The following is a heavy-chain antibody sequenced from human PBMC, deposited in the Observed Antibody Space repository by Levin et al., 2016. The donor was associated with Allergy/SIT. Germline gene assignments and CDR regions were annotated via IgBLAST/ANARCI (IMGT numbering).Heavy chain of an antibody. V-gene: IGHV1-2*02. CDR1: GYTFTGYY. D-gene: IGHD2-2*01. CDR3: ARSLGVVVPAALYYYYYGMDV. CDR2: INPNSGGT. J-gene: IGHJ6*02. Sequence: ASVKVSCKASGYTFTGYYMHWVRQAPGQGLEWMGWINPNSGGTNYAQKFQGRVTMTRDTSISTAYMELSRLRSDDTAVYYCARSLGVVVPAALYYYYYGMDVWGQGTTVTVSS.